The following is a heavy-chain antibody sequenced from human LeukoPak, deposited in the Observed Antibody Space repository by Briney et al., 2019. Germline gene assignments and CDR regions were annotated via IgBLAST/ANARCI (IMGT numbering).Heavy chain of an antibody. CDR2: INPNSGGT. J-gene: IGHJ4*02. CDR3: ARDGYSYGSRFDY. Sequence: ASVKVSCKASGYTFTGYYMHWVRQAPGQGLEWMGWINPNSGGTNYAQKFQGRVTMTRDTSISTAYMELSRLRSDDTAVYYCARDGYSYGSRFDYWGQGTLVTVSS. D-gene: IGHD5-18*01. CDR1: GYTFTGYY. V-gene: IGHV1-2*02.